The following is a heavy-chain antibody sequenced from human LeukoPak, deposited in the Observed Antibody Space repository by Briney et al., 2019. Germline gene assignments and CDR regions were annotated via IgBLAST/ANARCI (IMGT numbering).Heavy chain of an antibody. V-gene: IGHV1-3*01. Sequence: EASVKVSCKASGYTFSNYGIHWVRQAPGQRLECLGWISVGNGNTKYSQNFQGGVTITRDTSATTAYMELSNLRPEDTAVYYCARALVPGSGSYYDWFDPWGQGTLVTVSS. J-gene: IGHJ5*02. CDR1: GYTFSNYG. CDR2: ISVGNGNT. CDR3: ARALVPGSGSYYDWFDP. D-gene: IGHD3-10*01.